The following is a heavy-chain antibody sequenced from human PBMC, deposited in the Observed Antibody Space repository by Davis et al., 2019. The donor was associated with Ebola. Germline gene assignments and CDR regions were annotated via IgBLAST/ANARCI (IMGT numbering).Heavy chain of an antibody. CDR1: GGTFSSYA. J-gene: IGHJ4*02. V-gene: IGHV1-69*13. Sequence: AASVKVSCKASGGTFSSYAISWVRQAPGQGLEWMGGIIPIFGTANYAQKFQGRVTITADESTSTAYMELSSLRSEDTAVYYCARVPLLGSGWDYYFDYWGQGTLVTVSS. CDR3: ARVPLLGSGWDYYFDY. CDR2: IIPIFGTA. D-gene: IGHD6-19*01.